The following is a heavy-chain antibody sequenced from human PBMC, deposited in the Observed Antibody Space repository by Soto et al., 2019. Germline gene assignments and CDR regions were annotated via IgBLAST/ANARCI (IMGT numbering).Heavy chain of an antibody. CDR3: ARDWTRIYYFDY. D-gene: IGHD3-3*01. V-gene: IGHV1-46*03. CDR2: INPSGGST. CDR1: GSTFTSYY. Sequence: ASVKVSCKASGSTFTSYYMHWVRQAPGQGLEWMGIINPSGGSTSYAQKFQGRVTMTRDTSTSTVYMELSSLRSEDTAVYYCARDWTRIYYFDYWGQGTLVTVSS. J-gene: IGHJ4*02.